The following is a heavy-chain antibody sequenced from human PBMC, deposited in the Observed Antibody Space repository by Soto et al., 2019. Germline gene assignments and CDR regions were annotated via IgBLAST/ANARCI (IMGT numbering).Heavy chain of an antibody. CDR2: ISSGGSVM. D-gene: IGHD2-2*02. CDR3: ASDRYCSSSSCYTEKNY. CDR1: GFSFSSYS. J-gene: IGHJ4*02. Sequence: EVQLVESGGGLVQPGGSLRLSCAASGFSFSSYSMNWVRQAPGKGLEWVSYISSGGSVMYYADSVKGRFTISRDNAKNSLSLQMNSLRSEDTAVYFCASDRYCSSSSCYTEKNYWGQGTLVTDSS. V-gene: IGHV3-48*01.